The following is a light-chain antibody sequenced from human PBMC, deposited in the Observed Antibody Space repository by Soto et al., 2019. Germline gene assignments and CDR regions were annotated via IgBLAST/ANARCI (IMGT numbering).Light chain of an antibody. Sequence: QSALTQPASVSGSPGQSITISCTGTSSDVGGYNYVSWYQQHPGKAPKLMIYEVTNRPSGISDRFSGSKSANTASLTISDLQAEDEAHYYCSSYTTFRTPHVAFGGGTKLTVL. CDR1: SSDVGGYNY. CDR2: EVT. J-gene: IGLJ2*01. CDR3: SSYTTFRTPHVA. V-gene: IGLV2-14*01.